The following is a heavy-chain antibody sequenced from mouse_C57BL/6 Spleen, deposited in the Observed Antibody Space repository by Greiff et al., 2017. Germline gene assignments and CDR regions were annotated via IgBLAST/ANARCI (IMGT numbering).Heavy chain of an antibody. CDR2: IHPNSGST. D-gene: IGHD1-1*01. V-gene: IGHV1-64*01. CDR3: ARPGITTVVAKAY. CDR1: GYTFTSYW. J-gene: IGHJ3*01. Sequence: VQLQQPGAELVKPGASVKLSCKASGYTFTSYWMHWVKQRPGQGLEWIGMIHPNSGSTNYNEKFKSKATLTVDKSSSTAYMQLSSLTSEDSAVYYCARPGITTVVAKAYWGQGTLVTVSA.